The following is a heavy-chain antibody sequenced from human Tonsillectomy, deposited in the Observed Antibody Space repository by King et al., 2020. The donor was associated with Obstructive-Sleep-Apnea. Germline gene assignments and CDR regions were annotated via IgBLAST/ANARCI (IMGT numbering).Heavy chain of an antibody. J-gene: IGHJ4*02. CDR2: IYHSGNT. CDR3: ARDGYSSGYYSHFDY. Sequence: VQLQESGPGLVKPSETLSLTCTISDYSISSGYYWGWIRQPPGQGLEWIGSIYHSGNTFYNASLKSRVTISVDTSKNQFSLKLSSVTAADTAVYYCARDGYSSGYYSHFDYWGQGTLVTVSS. V-gene: IGHV4-38-2*02. D-gene: IGHD3-22*01. CDR1: DYSISSGYY.